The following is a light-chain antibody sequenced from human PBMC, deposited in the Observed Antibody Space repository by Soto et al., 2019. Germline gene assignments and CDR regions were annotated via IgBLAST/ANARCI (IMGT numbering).Light chain of an antibody. V-gene: IGKV3-15*01. Sequence: EIMMTQSPATLSVSPGERATLSCRASQSVSSSLAWYQQKPGQAPRLLIYGASTRATGIPARFSGSGSGTEFPLTINSLQSEDFAVYYCQQYNNWWTFGQGTKVDIK. CDR3: QQYNNWWT. J-gene: IGKJ1*01. CDR1: QSVSSS. CDR2: GAS.